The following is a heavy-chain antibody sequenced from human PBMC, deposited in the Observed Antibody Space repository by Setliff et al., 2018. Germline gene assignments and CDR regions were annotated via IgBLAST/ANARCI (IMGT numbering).Heavy chain of an antibody. CDR2: INPNSGGT. J-gene: IGHJ6*02. CDR3: ARECYSSSWYGDYYYYYGMDV. CDR1: GYIFTGYY. D-gene: IGHD6-13*01. V-gene: IGHV1-2*04. Sequence: GASVKVSCKASGYIFTGYYMHWVRQAPGQGLEWMGRINPNSGGTNYAQKFQGWVTMTRNTSISTAYMGLSSLRSEDTAVYYCARECYSSSWYGDYYYYYGMDVWGQGTTVTVSS.